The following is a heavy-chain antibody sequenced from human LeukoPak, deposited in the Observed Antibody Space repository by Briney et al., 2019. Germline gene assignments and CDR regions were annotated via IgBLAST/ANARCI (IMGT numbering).Heavy chain of an antibody. CDR1: GYTVTGYY. D-gene: IGHD6-19*01. V-gene: IGHV1-2*02. J-gene: IGHJ4*02. CDR2: INPNSGGT. CDR3: AREESSGWYY. Sequence: GASVKVSCKASGYTVTGYYMHWVRQAPGQGLEWMGWINPNSGGTNYAQKFQGRVTMTRDTSISTAYMELSRLRSDDTAVYYCAREESSGWYYWGQGTLVTVSS.